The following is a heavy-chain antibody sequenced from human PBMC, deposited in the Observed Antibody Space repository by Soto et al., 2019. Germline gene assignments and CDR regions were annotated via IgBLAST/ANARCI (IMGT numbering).Heavy chain of an antibody. Sequence: ASVKVSCKTSGYSFTGYSLSWVRQAPGQGLEWMGWISTYNGKTEYAGDFKGRVTLTTDTTTSTAYMELRSLRSDDTAVYYCARWGPQWLPHYYYYAMDFWGQGTTVTAP. V-gene: IGHV1-18*01. D-gene: IGHD5-12*01. CDR3: ARWGPQWLPHYYYYAMDF. CDR1: GYSFTGYS. CDR2: ISTYNGKT. J-gene: IGHJ6*02.